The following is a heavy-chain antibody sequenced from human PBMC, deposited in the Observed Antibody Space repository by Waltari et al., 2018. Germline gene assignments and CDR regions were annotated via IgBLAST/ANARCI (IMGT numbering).Heavy chain of an antibody. Sequence: LPCAASGFTFSCCSMSWVRQAPGKGLEWVSTVNNGGDDTYYADSVRGRFTISRDNSKNTLYLQVNSLRAEDTAIYYCAKLAGISAWYFDYWGQGTLVTVSS. CDR2: VNNGGDDT. J-gene: IGHJ4*02. V-gene: IGHV3-23*01. CDR1: GFTFSCCS. CDR3: AKLAGISAWYFDY. D-gene: IGHD1-1*01.